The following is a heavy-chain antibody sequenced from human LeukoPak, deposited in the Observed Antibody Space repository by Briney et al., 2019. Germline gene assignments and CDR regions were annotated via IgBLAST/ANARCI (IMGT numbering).Heavy chain of an antibody. Sequence: PWASVKVSCTASGYTFTSYYMHWVRQAPGQGLEWMGIINPSGGSRSYAQKFKGRVTMTRDTSTSTVYMELSRLRSDDTAVYYCARDSRPNTAMVYFDFDYWGQGTLVTVSS. J-gene: IGHJ4*02. V-gene: IGHV1-46*01. CDR2: INPSGGSR. CDR3: ARDSRPNTAMVYFDFDY. D-gene: IGHD5-18*01. CDR1: GYTFTSYY.